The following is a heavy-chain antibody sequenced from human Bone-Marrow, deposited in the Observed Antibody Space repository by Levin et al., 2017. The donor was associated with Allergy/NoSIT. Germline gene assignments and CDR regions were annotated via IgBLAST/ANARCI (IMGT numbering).Heavy chain of an antibody. D-gene: IGHD3-16*01. J-gene: IGHJ4*02. CDR2: ISGGSSTI. V-gene: IGHV3-48*01. CDR1: GFTFSSYR. CDR3: ARDDYVWESDY. Sequence: GGSLRLSCAASGFTFSSYRMNWVRQAPGKGLEWVSSISGGSSTIYYADSVKGRFTISRDNAKNSLYLQMNSLRAEDTAVYYCARDDYVWESDYWGQGTLVTVSS.